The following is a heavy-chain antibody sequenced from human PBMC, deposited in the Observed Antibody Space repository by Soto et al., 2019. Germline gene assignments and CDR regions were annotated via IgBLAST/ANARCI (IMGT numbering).Heavy chain of an antibody. J-gene: IGHJ4*02. CDR1: GFTFSDHY. D-gene: IGHD3-9*01. V-gene: IGHV3-72*01. Sequence: PGGSLRLSCAASGFTFSDHYMDWVRQASGKGLKWVGRIRNKAHSYTAEYAASVKGRFTISRDDSKNSLYLQMNSLKTEDTALYYCVRAGTGYQLDYWGQGALVTVSS. CDR2: IRNKAHSYTA. CDR3: VRAGTGYQLDY.